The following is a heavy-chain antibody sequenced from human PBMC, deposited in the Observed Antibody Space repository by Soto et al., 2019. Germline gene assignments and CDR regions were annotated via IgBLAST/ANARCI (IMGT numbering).Heavy chain of an antibody. CDR2: ISAYNGNT. Sequence: ASVKVSRKASGYTFTSYGISWVRQAPGQGLEWMGWISAYNGNTNYAQKLQGRVTMTTDTSTSTAYMELRSLRSDDTAVYYCARSPYYYDSSGYYNWGQGTLVTVSS. J-gene: IGHJ4*02. CDR1: GYTFTSYG. V-gene: IGHV1-18*01. D-gene: IGHD3-22*01. CDR3: ARSPYYYDSSGYYN.